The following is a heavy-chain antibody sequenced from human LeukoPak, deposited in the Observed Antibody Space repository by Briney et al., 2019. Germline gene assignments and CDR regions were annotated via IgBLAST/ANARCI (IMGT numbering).Heavy chain of an antibody. D-gene: IGHD3-3*01. CDR2: ISSSSSYV. Sequence: PGGSLRLSCAASGFTFSSYSMNWVRQAPGKGLEWVSSISSSSSYVYYADSVKGRFTISRDNAKNSLYLQMNSLRAEDTAVYYCARRAWGYDFWSGYYGETYYYYMDVWGKGTTVTVSS. V-gene: IGHV3-21*01. J-gene: IGHJ6*03. CDR3: ARRAWGYDFWSGYYGETYYYYMDV. CDR1: GFTFSSYS.